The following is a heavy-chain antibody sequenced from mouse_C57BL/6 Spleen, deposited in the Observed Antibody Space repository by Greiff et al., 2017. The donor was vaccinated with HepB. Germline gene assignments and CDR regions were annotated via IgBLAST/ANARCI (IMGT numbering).Heavy chain of an antibody. D-gene: IGHD1-1*01. J-gene: IGHJ2*01. CDR3: ARWDYGSSYLYYFDY. Sequence: VQLQQPGAELVKPGASVKLSCKASGYTFTSYWMHWVKQRPGQGLEWIGMIHPNSGSTNYNEKFKGKATLTVDKSSSTAYMQLSSLTSEDSAVYYCARWDYGSSYLYYFDYWGQGTTLTVSS. V-gene: IGHV1-64*01. CDR2: IHPNSGST. CDR1: GYTFTSYW.